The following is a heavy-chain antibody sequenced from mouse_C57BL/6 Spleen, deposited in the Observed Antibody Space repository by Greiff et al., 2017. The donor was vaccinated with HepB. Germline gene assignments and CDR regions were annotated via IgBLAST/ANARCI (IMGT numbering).Heavy chain of an antibody. CDR2: IYPRSGNT. Sequence: QVQLQQSGAELARPGASVKLSCKASGYTFTSYGISWVKQRTGQGLEWIGEIYPRSGNTYYNEKFKGKATLTADKSSSTAYMELRSLTSEDSAVYFCERRSIRYYYGSSYAMDYWGQGTSVTVSS. D-gene: IGHD1-1*01. CDR3: ERRSIRYYYGSSYAMDY. CDR1: GYTFTSYG. V-gene: IGHV1-81*01. J-gene: IGHJ4*01.